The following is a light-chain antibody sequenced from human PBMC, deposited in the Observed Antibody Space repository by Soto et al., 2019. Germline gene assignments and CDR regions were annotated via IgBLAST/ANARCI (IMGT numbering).Light chain of an antibody. V-gene: IGLV2-8*01. CDR1: SSDVGGYNY. CDR3: NSYAGSNNGV. Sequence: HSVLTQPPSASGSPGQSVTISCTGTSSDVGGYNYVSWYQQHPGKAPKLMIYEVSKRPSGVPDRFSGSKSGNTASLTVSGLQAEDEADYYCNSYAGSNNGVFGGGTKLTVL. CDR2: EVS. J-gene: IGLJ3*02.